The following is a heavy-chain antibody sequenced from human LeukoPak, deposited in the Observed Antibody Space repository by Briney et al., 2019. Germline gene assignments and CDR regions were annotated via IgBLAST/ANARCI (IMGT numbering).Heavy chain of an antibody. CDR3: AKVKATMVTTHPKYYFDY. Sequence: GGSLRLSCAASGFTFSRYAMSWVRQAPGKGLEWVSAISGSGGSTYYADSVKGRFTISRDNSKNTLYLQMNSLRAEDTAVYYCAKVKATMVTTHPKYYFDYWGQGTLVTVSS. CDR1: GFTFSRYA. CDR2: ISGSGGST. D-gene: IGHD4-17*01. J-gene: IGHJ4*02. V-gene: IGHV3-23*01.